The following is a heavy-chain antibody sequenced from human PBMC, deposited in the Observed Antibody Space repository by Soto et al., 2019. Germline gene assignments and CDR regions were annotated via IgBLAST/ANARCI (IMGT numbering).Heavy chain of an antibody. CDR1: GYTFTGYY. J-gene: IGHJ6*02. V-gene: IGHV1-2*04. CDR2: INPNSGGT. D-gene: IGHD3-10*01. CDR3: ASQSAGGDYYYGMDV. Sequence: ASVKVSCKASGYTFTGYYMHWVRQAPGQGLEWMGWINPNSGGTNYAQKFQGWVTMTRDTSISTAYMELSRLRSDDTAVYYGASQSAGGDYYYGMDVWGQGTTVTVSS.